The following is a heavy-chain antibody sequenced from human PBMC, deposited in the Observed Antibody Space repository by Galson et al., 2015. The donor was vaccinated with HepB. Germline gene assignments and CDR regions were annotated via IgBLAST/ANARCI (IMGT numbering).Heavy chain of an antibody. CDR1: GFTVSSNY. V-gene: IGHV3-66*01. J-gene: IGHJ4*02. CDR2: IYSGGTT. CDR3: ARGRGPSHCHYFDY. D-gene: IGHD2-2*01. Sequence: SLRLSCAASGFTVSSNYMSWVRQAPGKRLEWVSVIYSGGTTYYADSLKGRFTISRDNSKNTLYLQMNSLRAEDTAVYYCARGRGPSHCHYFDYWGQGTLVTVSS.